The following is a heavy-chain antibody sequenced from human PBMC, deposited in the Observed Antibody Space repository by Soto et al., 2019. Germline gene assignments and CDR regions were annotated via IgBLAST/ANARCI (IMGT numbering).Heavy chain of an antibody. V-gene: IGHV1-69*13. J-gene: IGHJ5*02. Sequence: SVKVSCKASGGTFSSYAISWVRQAPGQGLEWMGGIIPIFGTANYAQKFQGRVTITADESTSTAYMELSSLRSEDTAVYYCARDYYDSSGPPGFDPWGQGTLVTVSS. CDR3: ARDYYDSSGPPGFDP. CDR1: GGTFSSYA. D-gene: IGHD3-22*01. CDR2: IIPIFGTA.